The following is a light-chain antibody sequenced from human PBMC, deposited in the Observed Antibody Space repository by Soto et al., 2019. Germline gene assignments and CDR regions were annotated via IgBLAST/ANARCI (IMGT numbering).Light chain of an antibody. Sequence: QSVLTQPPSVSGAPGQRVTISCTGSSSNIGAGYDVHWYQQLPGTAPKLLIYENINRPSGVPDRFSGSKSGTSASLAITGLQAEDEADYYCQSYDSSLSGVVFGGGTKLTVL. V-gene: IGLV1-40*01. CDR3: QSYDSSLSGVV. J-gene: IGLJ2*01. CDR1: SSNIGAGYD. CDR2: ENI.